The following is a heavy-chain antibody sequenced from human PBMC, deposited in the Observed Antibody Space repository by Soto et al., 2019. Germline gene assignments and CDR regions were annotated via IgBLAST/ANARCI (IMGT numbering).Heavy chain of an antibody. V-gene: IGHV1-8*01. Sequence: QVQLVQSGAELKKPGASVKVSCEASGYTFSNYDMNWVRQATGQGPEWIGWVNPNNGDTGYAQKFQGRVTLTTDISTTTAYMELTSLRSEDTAIYYCAKVSRKGSAIDFGYWGQGTLITVSS. D-gene: IGHD3-10*01. CDR1: GYTFSNYD. J-gene: IGHJ4*02. CDR3: AKVSRKGSAIDFGY. CDR2: VNPNNGDT.